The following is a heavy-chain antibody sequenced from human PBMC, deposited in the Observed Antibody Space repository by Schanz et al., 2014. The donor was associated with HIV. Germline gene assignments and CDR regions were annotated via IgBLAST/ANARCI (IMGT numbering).Heavy chain of an antibody. CDR3: ARGGLGVVAEGNAFDL. Sequence: EVQLLESGGGLVQPGGSLRLSCAVSGFTITSYGMSWVRQAPGKGLEWVSSISSDSSYIFYADSMKGRFTISRDNARNSLYLQIRSLRAEDTAVYYCARGGLGVVAEGNAFDLWGQGTLVTVSS. J-gene: IGHJ3*01. CDR2: ISSDSSYI. CDR1: GFTITSYG. D-gene: IGHD2-15*01. V-gene: IGHV3-21*01.